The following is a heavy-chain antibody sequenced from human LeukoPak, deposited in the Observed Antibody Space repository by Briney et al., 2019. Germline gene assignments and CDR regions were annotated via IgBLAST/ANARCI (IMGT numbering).Heavy chain of an antibody. Sequence: SETLSLTCTVSGGSISSYYWSWIRQPPGKGLEWIGYIYYSGSTNYNPSLKSRVTISVDTSKNQFSLKLSSVTAADTAVYYCASEDPPSGFVGYWGQGTLVTVSS. CDR2: IYYSGST. J-gene: IGHJ4*02. D-gene: IGHD3-10*01. CDR3: ASEDPPSGFVGY. V-gene: IGHV4-59*01. CDR1: GGSISSYY.